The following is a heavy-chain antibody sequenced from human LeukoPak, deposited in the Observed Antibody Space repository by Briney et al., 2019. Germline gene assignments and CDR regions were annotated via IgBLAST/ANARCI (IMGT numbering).Heavy chain of an antibody. CDR1: GFTFSNYW. V-gene: IGHV3-7*01. CDR3: ATGRTKKY. CDR2: IKEDGSEK. Sequence: GGSLRLSCVASGFTFSNYWMNWVRQAPGERPEWVANIKEDGSEKYYVDSVKGRFTISRDNAKNSLYLQMNSLRAEDTAVYCCATGRTKKYWGQGTLVTVSS. J-gene: IGHJ4*02. D-gene: IGHD2-8*01.